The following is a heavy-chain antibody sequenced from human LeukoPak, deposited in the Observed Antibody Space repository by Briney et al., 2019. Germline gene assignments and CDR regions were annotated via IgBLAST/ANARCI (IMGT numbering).Heavy chain of an antibody. V-gene: IGHV5-51*01. Sequence: GESLKISCKDSGYSFTSYWIGWVRQMPGKGLEWMGIIYPGDSDTRYSPSFQGQVTISADKSISTAYLQWSSLKASDTAMYCCARLGRIAAAGHDYWGQGTLVTVSS. CDR3: ARLGRIAAAGHDY. CDR2: IYPGDSDT. CDR1: GYSFTSYW. D-gene: IGHD6-13*01. J-gene: IGHJ4*02.